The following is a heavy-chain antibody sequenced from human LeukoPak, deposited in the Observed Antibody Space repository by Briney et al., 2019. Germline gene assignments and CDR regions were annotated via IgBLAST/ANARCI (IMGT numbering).Heavy chain of an antibody. J-gene: IGHJ4*02. CDR2: ISSSSSGI. CDR3: ARATPDYYDSSAYFFDY. V-gene: IGHV3-48*02. D-gene: IGHD3-22*01. Sequence: PGGSLRLSCAASGFTFSSYNMNWVRQAPGKGLEWVSYISSSSSGIYYADSVKGRFTISRDNAKNSLYLQMNSLGDEDTAVYYCARATPDYYDSSAYFFDYWGQGTLVTVSS. CDR1: GFTFSSYN.